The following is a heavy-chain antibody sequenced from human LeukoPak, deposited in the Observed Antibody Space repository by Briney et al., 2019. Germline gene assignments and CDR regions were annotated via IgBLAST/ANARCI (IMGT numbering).Heavy chain of an antibody. CDR3: AGAYMTATRHFDS. D-gene: IGHD2-21*02. J-gene: IGHJ4*02. Sequence: ASVKVSCKTSGYTFTGYYMHWVRQAPGQGLEWMGWINPNSGGTNYARRFQGRVTMTRDTSISTAYMELSRLRSDDTAVYYCAGAYMTATRHFDSWGQGTLVTVSS. CDR1: GYTFTGYY. V-gene: IGHV1-2*02. CDR2: INPNSGGT.